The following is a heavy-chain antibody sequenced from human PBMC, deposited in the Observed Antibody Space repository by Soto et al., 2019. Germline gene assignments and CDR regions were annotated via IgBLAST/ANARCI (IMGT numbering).Heavy chain of an antibody. CDR1: GFSFGTHA. CDR3: ARQKLKSSTWYGSIDS. J-gene: IGHJ4*02. CDR2: ISAGSGNS. Sequence: EVQLLESGGGLVQPGKSLRLSCVASGFSFGTHAMTWVRQAPGKGLEWVSVISAGSGNSYYADFVKGRFSVSRDNSKNTLWLQMDSLRAEDTGLYYCARQKLKSSTWYGSIDSWGQGTLVTVSS. D-gene: IGHD2-2*01. V-gene: IGHV3-23*01.